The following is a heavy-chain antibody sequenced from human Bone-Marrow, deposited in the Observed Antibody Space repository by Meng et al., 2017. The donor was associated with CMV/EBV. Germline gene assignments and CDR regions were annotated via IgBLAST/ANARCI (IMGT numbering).Heavy chain of an antibody. D-gene: IGHD6-13*01. CDR2: IYYSGST. J-gene: IGHJ4*02. V-gene: IGHV4-59*12. Sequence: GSLRLSCTVSGGSISSYYWSWIRQPPGKGLEWIGYIYYSGSTNYNPSLKSRVTISVDTSKNQFSLKLSSVTAADTAVYYCAEIAAAGTIDYWGQGTLVTSPQ. CDR3: AEIAAAGTIDY. CDR1: GGSISSYY.